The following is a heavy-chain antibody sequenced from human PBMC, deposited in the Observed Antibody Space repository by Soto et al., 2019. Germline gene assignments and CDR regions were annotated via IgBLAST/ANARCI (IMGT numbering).Heavy chain of an antibody. CDR3: ARDKMIDDYGLGPYDS. J-gene: IGHJ4*02. CDR1: GYTFTSFS. D-gene: IGHD3-16*01. CDR2: ISGYNGKT. V-gene: IGHV1-18*04. Sequence: VQLVQSGGEVKKPGASFKVSCKTSGYTFTSFSVSWVRQAFGQGLNGIGWISGYNGKTKYGQTLQGRVTMTADTATCTVYLQLRDQRLEDTAVYFWARDKMIDDYGLGPYDSWGQGTTVTVSS.